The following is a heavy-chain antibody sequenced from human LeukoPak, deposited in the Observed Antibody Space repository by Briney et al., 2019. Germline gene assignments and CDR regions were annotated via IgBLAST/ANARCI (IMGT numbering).Heavy chain of an antibody. Sequence: GGSLRLSCAASGFIFSDYYMNWIRQAPGKGLEWVSYISSSGSNIYYADSVKGRFTISRDNAKNSLYLQMNSLRAEDTAVYYCAKDRPSGYCSGGSCYATYWGQGALVTVSS. V-gene: IGHV3-11*01. CDR1: GFIFSDYY. CDR3: AKDRPSGYCSGGSCYATY. D-gene: IGHD2-15*01. J-gene: IGHJ4*02. CDR2: ISSSGSNI.